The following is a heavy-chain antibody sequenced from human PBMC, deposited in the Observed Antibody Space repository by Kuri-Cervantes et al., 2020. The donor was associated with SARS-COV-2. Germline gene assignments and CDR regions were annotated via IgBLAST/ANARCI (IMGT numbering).Heavy chain of an antibody. J-gene: IGHJ4*02. CDR3: ARDSRVGIAAAGLYY. CDR1: GGSISSYY. CDR2: IYYSGST. D-gene: IGHD6-13*01. V-gene: IGHV4-59*12. Sequence: SETLSLTCTVSGGSISSYYWSWIRQPPGKGLEWIGYIYYSGSTYYNPSLKSRVTISVDRSKNQFSLKPSSVTAADTAVYYCARDSRVGIAAAGLYYWGQGTLVTVSS.